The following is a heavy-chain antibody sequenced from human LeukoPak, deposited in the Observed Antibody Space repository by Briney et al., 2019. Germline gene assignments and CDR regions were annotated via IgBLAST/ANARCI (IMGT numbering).Heavy chain of an antibody. CDR1: GFTFNSYS. J-gene: IGHJ6*02. V-gene: IGHV3-21*01. CDR3: ARAITYYFDSSAYSPGYYYYRMDV. CDR2: ISSSSNYI. D-gene: IGHD3-22*01. Sequence: GGSLRLSCAASGFTFNSYSMNWVRQAPGRGLEWVSSISSSSNYIHYADSLKGRFTISRDNAKNSLYLQMNSLRAEDTAVYYCARAITYYFDSSAYSPGYYYYRMDVWGQGTTVTVSS.